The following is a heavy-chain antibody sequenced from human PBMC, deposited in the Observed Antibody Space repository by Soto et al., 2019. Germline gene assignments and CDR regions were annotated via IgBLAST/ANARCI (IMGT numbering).Heavy chain of an antibody. J-gene: IGHJ6*01. D-gene: IGHD1-1*01. CDR2: IYYDGSNE. CDR1: GFIFSDYG. Sequence: QVHLVESGGAVVQPGRSLRLACETSGFIFSDYGMHWVRQAPGKGLEWVAVIYYDGSNEHYSDSVRGRFTISRDNSKNILYLQMNSLRAEDTAMYYCARWWNDEEWVETMDVWGQGTTVTVSS. V-gene: IGHV3-33*01. CDR3: ARWWNDEEWVETMDV.